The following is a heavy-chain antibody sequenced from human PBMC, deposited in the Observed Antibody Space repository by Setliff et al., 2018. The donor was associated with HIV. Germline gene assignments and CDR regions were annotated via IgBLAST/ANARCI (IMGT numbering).Heavy chain of an antibody. D-gene: IGHD1-7*01. CDR3: ARDVMEWFGNYFDNWGQGARTGTTHY. V-gene: IGHV4-39*07. Sequence: SETLSLTCSVSGGSISSSSYHWGWIRQPPGKGLEWIGSIYYSGSTYYNPSLKSRVTISVETSKNQFSLKVSSVTAADTAVYYCARDVMEWFGNYFDNWGQGARTGTTHYWGQGTLVTVSS. CDR1: GGSISSSSYH. CDR2: IYYSGST. J-gene: IGHJ4*02.